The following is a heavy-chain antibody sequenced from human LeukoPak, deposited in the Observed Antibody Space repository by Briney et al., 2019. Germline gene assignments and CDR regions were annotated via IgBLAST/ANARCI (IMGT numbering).Heavy chain of an antibody. Sequence: GASVKVSCKASGYTFTAYYMHWVRQAPGQGLEWMGWINPNSGGTNYAQKFQGRVSMTRDTSISTAYMELSRLRSDDTAVYYCARSLYSGSYYRFGYWGQGTLVTVSS. V-gene: IGHV1-2*02. CDR3: ARSLYSGSYYRFGY. J-gene: IGHJ4*02. CDR1: GYTFTAYY. D-gene: IGHD1-26*01. CDR2: INPNSGGT.